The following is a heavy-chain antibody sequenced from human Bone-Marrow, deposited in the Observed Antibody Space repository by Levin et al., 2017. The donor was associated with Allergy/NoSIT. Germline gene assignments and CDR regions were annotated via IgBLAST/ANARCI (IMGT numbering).Heavy chain of an antibody. CDR1: GFTFSSHT. Sequence: PGGSLRLSCVASGFTFSSHTMNWVRQTPGKGLEWVLSISQTGDYVYYADSMRGRFTVSRDNAQNSVFLEMDSLTSEDTAVYYCVRDLELEPGAFDVWGQGTLVTVS. J-gene: IGHJ3*01. D-gene: IGHD1-1*01. V-gene: IGHV3-21*06. CDR3: VRDLELEPGAFDV. CDR2: ISQTGDYV.